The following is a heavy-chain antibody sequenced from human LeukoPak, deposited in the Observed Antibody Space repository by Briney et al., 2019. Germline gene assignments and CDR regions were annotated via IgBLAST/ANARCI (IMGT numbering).Heavy chain of an antibody. J-gene: IGHJ5*02. V-gene: IGHV4-31*03. CDR1: GGSISSGGYY. Sequence: SETLSLTCTVSGGSISSGGYYWSWIRQHPGKGLEWIGYIYYSGSTYYNPSLKSRVTISVDTSRNQFSLKLSSVTAADTAVYYCARDDRSSIAAFDPWGQGTLVTVSS. CDR3: ARDDRSSIAAFDP. D-gene: IGHD6-6*01. CDR2: IYYSGST.